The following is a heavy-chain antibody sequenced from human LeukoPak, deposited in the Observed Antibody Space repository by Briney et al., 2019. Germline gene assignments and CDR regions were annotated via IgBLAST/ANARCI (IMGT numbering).Heavy chain of an antibody. CDR1: GYTFTSYG. D-gene: IGHD3-22*01. V-gene: IGHV1-18*01. Sequence: GASVKVSCKASGYTFTSYGISWVRQAPGQGLEWMGWISAYNGNTNYAQKLQGRVTMTTDTSTSTAYMELRSLRSDDTAAYYCARGAYYDSSGYSVYWGQGTLVTVSS. J-gene: IGHJ4*02. CDR2: ISAYNGNT. CDR3: ARGAYYDSSGYSVY.